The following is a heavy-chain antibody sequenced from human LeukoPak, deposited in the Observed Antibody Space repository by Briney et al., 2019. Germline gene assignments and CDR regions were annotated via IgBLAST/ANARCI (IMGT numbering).Heavy chain of an antibody. D-gene: IGHD6-19*01. CDR3: AKDMAVAAPDAFDI. CDR2: ISWNSGSI. CDR1: GFTFDDYA. J-gene: IGHJ3*02. Sequence: PGGSLRLSCAASGFTFDDYAMHWVRQAPGKGLEWVSGISWNSGSIGYADSVKGRFTISRDNAKNSLYLQMNSLRAEDTALYYCAKDMAVAAPDAFDIWGQGTMVTVSS. V-gene: IGHV3-9*01.